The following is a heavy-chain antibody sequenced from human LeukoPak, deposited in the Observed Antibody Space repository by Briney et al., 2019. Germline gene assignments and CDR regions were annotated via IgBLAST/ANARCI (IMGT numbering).Heavy chain of an antibody. CDR1: GYSISSGYY. CDR3: AREIQSSPITMVPNWFDP. J-gene: IGHJ5*02. CDR2: IYHSGST. V-gene: IGHV4-38-2*02. Sequence: SETLSLTCTVSGYSISSGYYWGWMRQSPGKGLQWIGNIYHSGSTYYNSSLKSRVSITVDTSKNQFSLKLSSVTAADTAVYYCAREIQSSPITMVPNWFDPWGQGTLVTVSS. D-gene: IGHD3-10*01.